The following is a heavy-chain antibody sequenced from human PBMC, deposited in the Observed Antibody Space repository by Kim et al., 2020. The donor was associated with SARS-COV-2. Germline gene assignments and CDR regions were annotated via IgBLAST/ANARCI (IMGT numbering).Heavy chain of an antibody. Sequence: GGSLRLSCAASGFTFSSYAMHWVRQAPGKGLEWVAVISYDGSNKYYADSVKGRFTISRDNSKNTLYLQMNSLRAEDTAVYYCAREKKYYDILTGLGFWAGSRNYYYYYGMDVWGQGTTVTVSS. CDR2: ISYDGSNK. CDR3: AREKKYYDILTGLGFWAGSRNYYYYYGMDV. V-gene: IGHV3-30*04. J-gene: IGHJ6*02. D-gene: IGHD3-9*01. CDR1: GFTFSSYA.